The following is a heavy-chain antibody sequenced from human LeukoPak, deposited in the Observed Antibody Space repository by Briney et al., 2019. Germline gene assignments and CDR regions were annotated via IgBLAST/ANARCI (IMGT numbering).Heavy chain of an antibody. CDR1: GFTFSSYG. CDR3: ARDTKGGTHNWFDP. D-gene: IGHD1-14*01. Sequence: GGSLRLSCAASGFTFSSYGMHWVRQAPGKGLEWVSAISGSGGSTYYADSVKGRFTISRDNAKNSLYLQMNSLRAEDTAVYYCARDTKGGTHNWFDPWGQGTLVTVSS. V-gene: IGHV3-21*01. J-gene: IGHJ5*02. CDR2: ISGSGGST.